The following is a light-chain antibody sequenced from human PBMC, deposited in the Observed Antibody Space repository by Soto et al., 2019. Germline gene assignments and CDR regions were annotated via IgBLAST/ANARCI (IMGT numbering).Light chain of an antibody. CDR3: QQYDNLLALT. V-gene: IGKV1-33*01. CDR2: DAS. Sequence: DIQMTQSPSPLSASVGDRVTIACQASQDISKYLNWYQFRPGQAPKLLIYDASNLETGVPSRFRGSGSGTHFSLTITSLQPEDVATYYCQQYDNLLALTFGGGTKVQIK. J-gene: IGKJ4*01. CDR1: QDISKY.